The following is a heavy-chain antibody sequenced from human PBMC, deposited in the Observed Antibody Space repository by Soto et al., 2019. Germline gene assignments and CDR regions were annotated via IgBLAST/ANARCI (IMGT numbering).Heavy chain of an antibody. V-gene: IGHV5-51*01. Sequence: GGALKISFRTSWYRFTSYWNALVRQMPGKGLEWMGIIFPSDSDTRYSPSCQGQVTISADRSTSTAFLQWASLQASDTAVYFCARKDKSGYFNWFDPWGQGTLVTVSS. CDR2: IFPSDSDT. D-gene: IGHD3-22*01. CDR1: WYRFTSYW. CDR3: ARKDKSGYFNWFDP. J-gene: IGHJ5*02.